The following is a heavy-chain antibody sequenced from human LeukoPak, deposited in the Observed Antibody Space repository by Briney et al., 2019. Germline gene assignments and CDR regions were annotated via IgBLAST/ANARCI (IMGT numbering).Heavy chain of an antibody. J-gene: IGHJ4*02. D-gene: IGHD3-10*01. Sequence: GGSLRLSCAASEFTFSSYSMNWVRQAPGKGLEWVSYITNSGNSKSYADSVKGRFTISRDNTKNSLYLQMNGLRAEDTAVYYCARTFPPWGFGELPSAEDYWGQGTLVTVSS. CDR1: EFTFSSYS. V-gene: IGHV3-48*01. CDR2: ITNSGNSK. CDR3: ARTFPPWGFGELPSAEDY.